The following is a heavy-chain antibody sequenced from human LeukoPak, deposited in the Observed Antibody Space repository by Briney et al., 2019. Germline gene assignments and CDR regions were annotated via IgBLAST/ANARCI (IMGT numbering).Heavy chain of an antibody. J-gene: IGHJ4*02. CDR2: IYYSGST. V-gene: IGHV4-30-4*01. CDR3: ASGYYYDSSGSYYPFDY. CDR1: GGSISSGDYY. D-gene: IGHD3-22*01. Sequence: PSETLSLTCTVSGGSISSGDYYWSWIRQPPGKGLEWIGYIYYSGSTYYNPSLKSRVTISVDTSKNQFSLKLSSVTAAHTAVYYRASGYYYDSSGSYYPFDYWGQGTLVTVSS.